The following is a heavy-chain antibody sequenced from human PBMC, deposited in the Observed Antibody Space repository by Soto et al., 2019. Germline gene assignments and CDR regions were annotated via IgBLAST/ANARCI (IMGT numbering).Heavy chain of an antibody. D-gene: IGHD6-13*01. J-gene: IGHJ4*02. CDR3: ARALSSAAGLYFDF. V-gene: IGHV4-59*12. Sequence: SETLSLTCTVSGGSISSYYWSWIRQPPGKGLEWIGYIYYSGSTNYNPSLKSRVTISIDTSNNQFSLKLSSVTAADTAVSYCARALSSAAGLYFDFWGQATMVTLSS. CDR2: IYYSGST. CDR1: GGSISSYY.